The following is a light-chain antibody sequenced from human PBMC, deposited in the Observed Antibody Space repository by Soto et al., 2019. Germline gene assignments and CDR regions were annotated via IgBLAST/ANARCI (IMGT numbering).Light chain of an antibody. CDR3: QSYDSSLRGYV. CDR2: ENN. Sequence: QSVLTQPPSVSEAPGQRVTISCTGSSSNIGAGYEAHWYQQVPGTAPKLLIYENNNRPSGVPDRFSGSKSGTSASLAITGLLAEDEAEYYCQSYDSSLRGYVFGPGTKLTVL. V-gene: IGLV1-40*01. CDR1: SSNIGAGYE. J-gene: IGLJ1*01.